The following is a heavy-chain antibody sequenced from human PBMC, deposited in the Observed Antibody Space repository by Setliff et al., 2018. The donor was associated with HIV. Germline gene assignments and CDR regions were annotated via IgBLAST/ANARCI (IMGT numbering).Heavy chain of an antibody. V-gene: IGHV1-69*10. Sequence: SVKVSCKASGGTFINSGFSWLRQAPGQGLEWMGGIIPILEIANYAQIFQGRVTITADKSTSTAFMELTNLRSDDTAVYYCASPEAYSTSSRFDYWGQGALVTVSS. J-gene: IGHJ4*02. CDR1: GGTFINSG. CDR2: IIPILEIA. CDR3: ASPEAYSTSSRFDY. D-gene: IGHD6-6*01.